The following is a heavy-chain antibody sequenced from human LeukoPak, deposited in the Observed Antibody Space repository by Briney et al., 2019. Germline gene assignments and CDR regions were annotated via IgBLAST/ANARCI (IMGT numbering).Heavy chain of an antibody. CDR2: ISDVGSNK. CDR1: GFTFSNYG. Sequence: GGSLRLSCEASGFTFSNYGMHWVRQAPDKGLEWLAHISDVGSNKYYADSVKGRFTISRDNAKNSLYLQMNSLRAEDTAVYYCARDVGATGWFDPWGQGTLVTVSS. CDR3: ARDVGATGWFDP. J-gene: IGHJ5*02. D-gene: IGHD1-26*01. V-gene: IGHV3-30*03.